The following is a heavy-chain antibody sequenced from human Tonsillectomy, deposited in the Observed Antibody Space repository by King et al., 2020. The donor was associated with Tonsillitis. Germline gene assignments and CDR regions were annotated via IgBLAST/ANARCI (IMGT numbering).Heavy chain of an antibody. J-gene: IGHJ6*03. Sequence: VQLVEYGGGLVKPGGSLRLSCAASGFTFTNAWMNWVRQAPGKGLEWVGRIKSKTDGGTTDYAAPVQGRFTISRDDSENTLYLEMNTLKTEDTAVYYCTTHGPSDADYMDVWGKGTTVTVSS. V-gene: IGHV3-15*07. CDR3: TTHGPSDADYMDV. CDR1: GFTFTNAW. CDR2: IKSKTDGGTT.